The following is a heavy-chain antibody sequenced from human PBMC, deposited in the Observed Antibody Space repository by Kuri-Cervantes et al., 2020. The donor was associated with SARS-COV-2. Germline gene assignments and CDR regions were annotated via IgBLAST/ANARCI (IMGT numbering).Heavy chain of an antibody. CDR1: GFTFSSYA. CDR2: ISGSGGST. CDR3: AKADGANYYYYYGMDV. J-gene: IGHJ6*02. Sequence: GESLKISCAASGFTFSSYAMSWVRQAPGKGLEWVSAISGSGGSTYYADSVKGRLTISRDNSKNTLYLQMDSRRAEDTAVYYCAKADGANYYYYYGMDVWGQGTTVTVSS. V-gene: IGHV3-23*01. D-gene: IGHD3-10*01.